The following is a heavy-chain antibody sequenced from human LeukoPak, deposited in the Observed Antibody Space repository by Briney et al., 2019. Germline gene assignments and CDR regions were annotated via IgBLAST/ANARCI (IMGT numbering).Heavy chain of an antibody. V-gene: IGHV4-39*07. J-gene: IGHJ6*03. CDR1: GGSISSYY. Sequence: SSETLSLTCTVSGGSISSYYWGWIRQPPGKGLEWIGSIYYSGSTYYNPSLKSRVTISLDTSKNQFSLKVSSVTAADTAVYYCARGDCSSTICYSPMDVWGKGTTVTVSS. CDR2: IYYSGST. CDR3: ARGDCSSTICYSPMDV. D-gene: IGHD2-2*01.